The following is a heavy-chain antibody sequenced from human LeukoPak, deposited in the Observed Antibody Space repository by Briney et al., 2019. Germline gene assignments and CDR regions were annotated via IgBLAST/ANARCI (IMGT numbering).Heavy chain of an antibody. Sequence: GGSLSLSCALSVFTVSIIYMSGVPDAPGGGVECGSVIYSGGSTYYADSVNGRFTISRDNIHNTLYLQMNSLRAEHTAVYYCASKLLWFGELSDDAFDIWGQGTMVTVSS. CDR3: ASKLLWFGELSDDAFDI. CDR2: IYSGGST. CDR1: VFTVSIIY. V-gene: IGHV3-53*01. D-gene: IGHD3-10*01. J-gene: IGHJ3*02.